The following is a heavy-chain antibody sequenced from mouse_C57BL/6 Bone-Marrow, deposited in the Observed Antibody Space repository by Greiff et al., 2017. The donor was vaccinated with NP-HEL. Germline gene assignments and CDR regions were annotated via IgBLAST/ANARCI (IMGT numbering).Heavy chain of an antibody. CDR1: GFTFRSYA. V-gene: IGHV5-4*03. CDR2: ISDGGSYT. Sequence: EVKLMESGGGLVKPGGSLKLSCAASGFTFRSYAMSWVRQTPEQRLEWVATISDGGSYTYYPDHVKGRFTISRDNAKNNLYLQMSHLKSEDTAMYYCARVAVVAPGAMDYWGQGTSVTVSS. D-gene: IGHD1-1*01. CDR3: ARVAVVAPGAMDY. J-gene: IGHJ4*01.